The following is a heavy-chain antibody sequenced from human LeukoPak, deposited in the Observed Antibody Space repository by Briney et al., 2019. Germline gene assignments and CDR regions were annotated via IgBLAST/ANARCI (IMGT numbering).Heavy chain of an antibody. Sequence: GGSLRLSCTASGFTFGDYAMSWVRQAPGKGLEWVSVIYSGGSTYYADSVKGRFTISRDNSKNTLHLQMNTLRAEDTAVYYSARMERFLEWSFDYWGQGTLVTVSS. CDR1: GFTFGDYA. J-gene: IGHJ4*02. CDR3: ARMERFLEWSFDY. D-gene: IGHD3-3*01. V-gene: IGHV3-53*01. CDR2: IYSGGST.